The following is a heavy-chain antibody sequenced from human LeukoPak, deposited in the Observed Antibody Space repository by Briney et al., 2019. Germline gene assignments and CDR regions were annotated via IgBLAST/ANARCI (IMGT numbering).Heavy chain of an antibody. CDR3: ARGTLGSYYFDY. CDR2: IYYSGST. J-gene: IGHJ4*02. Sequence: SETLSLTCTVSGGSISSGDYYWSWIRQPPGKGLEWIGYIYYSGSTYYNPSLKSRVTISVDTSKNQFSLKLSSVTAADTAVYYCARGTLGSYYFDYWGQGTLVTVSS. CDR1: GGSISSGDYY. V-gene: IGHV4-30-4*01. D-gene: IGHD7-27*01.